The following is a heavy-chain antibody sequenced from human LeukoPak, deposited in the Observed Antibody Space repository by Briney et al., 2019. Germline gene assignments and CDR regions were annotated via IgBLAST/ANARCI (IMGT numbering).Heavy chain of an antibody. CDR2: IYSGGST. CDR1: GFTVSSNY. CDR3: ARVYSSSPGDAFDI. J-gene: IGHJ3*02. V-gene: IGHV3-53*01. D-gene: IGHD6-6*01. Sequence: GGSLRLSCAASGFTVSSNYMSWVRQAPGKGLEWVSVIYSGGSTYYADSVKGRFTISRDNSKNTLYLQMNSLRAEDTAVYYCARVYSSSPGDAFDIWGQGTMVTVSS.